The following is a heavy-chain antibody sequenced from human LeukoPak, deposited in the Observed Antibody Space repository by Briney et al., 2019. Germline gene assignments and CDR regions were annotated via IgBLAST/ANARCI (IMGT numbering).Heavy chain of an antibody. V-gene: IGHV4-34*01. J-gene: IGHJ4*02. CDR1: GGSFSGYY. Sequence: PSETLSLTCAVYGGSFSGYYWSWIRQPPGKGLEWIGEINHSGSTNYNPSLKSRVTISVDTSKNQFSLKLSSVTAADTAVYYCARRPRYEIVVATTKGFDYWGQGTLVTVSS. CDR2: INHSGST. D-gene: IGHD3-22*01. CDR3: ARRPRYEIVVATTKGFDY.